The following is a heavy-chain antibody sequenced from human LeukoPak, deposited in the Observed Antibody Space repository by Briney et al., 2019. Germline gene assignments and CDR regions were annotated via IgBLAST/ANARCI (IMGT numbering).Heavy chain of an antibody. CDR1: GFIFNNYW. D-gene: IGHD6-19*01. J-gene: IGHJ6*02. CDR2: VDGDGTGT. Sequence: GSLRLSCAASGFIFNNYWMHWVRQVPGKGLEWLSRVDGDGTGTSYADSVKGRFTISRDNSKNTLYLQMSSLRAEDTAVYYCAKEFTVAGAYYYYGMDVWGQGTTVTVSS. CDR3: AKEFTVAGAYYYYGMDV. V-gene: IGHV3-74*01.